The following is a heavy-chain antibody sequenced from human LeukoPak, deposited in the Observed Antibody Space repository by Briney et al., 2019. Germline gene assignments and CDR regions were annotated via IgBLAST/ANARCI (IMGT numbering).Heavy chain of an antibody. Sequence: TSETLSLTCIVSGDSVSGYYWNWIRQPPGKGLEWIGYTHHSGNTLYNPSLKSRVTISVDTSKNQFSLKLSSVTAADTAVYYCARERENDFWTGDAFDIWGQGTMVTVSS. CDR3: ARERENDFWTGDAFDI. J-gene: IGHJ3*02. V-gene: IGHV4-59*02. CDR2: THHSGNT. D-gene: IGHD3-3*01. CDR1: GDSVSGYY.